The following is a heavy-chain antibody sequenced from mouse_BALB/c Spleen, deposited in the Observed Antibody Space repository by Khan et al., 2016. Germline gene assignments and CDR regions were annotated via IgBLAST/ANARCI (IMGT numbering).Heavy chain of an antibody. V-gene: IGHV1-87*01. CDR2: IYPGDGDT. J-gene: IGHJ2*01. CDR1: GYTFTSYW. D-gene: IGHD1-1*01. CDR3: ASYYGSSDDYFDY. Sequence: QVQLKQSGAELARPGASVKLSCKASGYTFTSYWMQWVKQRPGQGLEWIGAIYPGDGDTRYTQKFKGKATLTADKSSSTAYMQLSSLASEDGAVYYCASYYGSSDDYFDYWGQGTTLTVSS.